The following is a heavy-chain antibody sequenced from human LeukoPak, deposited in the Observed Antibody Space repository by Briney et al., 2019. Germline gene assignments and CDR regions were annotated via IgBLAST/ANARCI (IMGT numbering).Heavy chain of an antibody. CDR2: IYDSGST. CDR1: GGSISSSSYD. J-gene: IGHJ4*02. V-gene: IGHV4-61*05. D-gene: IGHD2-2*01. Sequence: PSETLSLTCTVSGGSISSSSYDSVWIRQPPGKGLEWVGYIYDSGSTNYNPSLNSLLSISVDTSQNQLSLKLSSVTAADTAVYYCAAVYCSSTSCYGGSPNWGQGTLVTVSS. CDR3: AAVYCSSTSCYGGSPN.